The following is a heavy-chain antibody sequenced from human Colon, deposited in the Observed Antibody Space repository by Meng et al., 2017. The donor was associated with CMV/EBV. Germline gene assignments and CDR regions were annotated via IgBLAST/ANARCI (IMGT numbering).Heavy chain of an antibody. CDR1: GLTVSSNH. J-gene: IGHJ4*02. CDR3: ARGYSGTSS. V-gene: IGHV3-66*01. D-gene: IGHD1-26*01. CDR2: IYSGGST. Sequence: QVVGSGGDLVQPGGSLRLSCAASGLTVSSNHMSWVRQAPGKGLEWVSVIYSGGSTFYADSVKGRFTISRDNSKNTLYLQMNSLSAEDTAVYYCARGYSGTSSWGQGTLVTVSS.